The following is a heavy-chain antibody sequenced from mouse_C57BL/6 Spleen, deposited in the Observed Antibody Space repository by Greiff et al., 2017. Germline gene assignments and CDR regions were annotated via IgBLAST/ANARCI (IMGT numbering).Heavy chain of an antibody. D-gene: IGHD4-1*01. V-gene: IGHV2-2*01. CDR2: IWSGGST. J-gene: IGHJ2*01. Sequence: QVQLKESGPGLVQPSQCLSITCTASGFSLTSYGVHWVRQSPGKGLEWLGVIWSGGSTDYNAAFISRLSISKDNSKSQVFFKMNSLQADDTAIYDCAAGANWDAFDYWGQGTTLTVSS. CDR1: GFSLTSYG. CDR3: AAGANWDAFDY.